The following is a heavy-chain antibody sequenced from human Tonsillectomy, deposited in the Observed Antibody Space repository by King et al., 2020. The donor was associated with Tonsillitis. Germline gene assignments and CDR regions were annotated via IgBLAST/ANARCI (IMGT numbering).Heavy chain of an antibody. J-gene: IGHJ3*02. D-gene: IGHD5-24*01. V-gene: IGHV4-59*08. CDR2: IYYSGST. Sequence: QLQESGPGLVKPSETLSLTCTVSGGSISSYYWSWIRQPPGKGLEWIGYIYYSGSTNYNHPLKSRVTISVDTSKNQFSLKLSSVTAADTAVYYCVRHCSQLNIPVCNAFDIWGQGTMVTVS. CDR1: GGSISSYY. CDR3: VRHCSQLNIPVCNAFDI.